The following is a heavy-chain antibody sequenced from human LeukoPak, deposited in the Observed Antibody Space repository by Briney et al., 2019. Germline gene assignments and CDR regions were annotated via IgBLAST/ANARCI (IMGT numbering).Heavy chain of an antibody. CDR2: ISAYNGNT. J-gene: IGHJ4*02. CDR3: AMGEYSSSWYYFDY. Sequence: GASVKVSCKATGYTFTSYGISWARQAPGQGLEWMGWISAYNGNTNYAQKLQGRVTMTTDTSTSTAYMELRSLRSDDTAVYYCAMGEYSSSWYYFDYWGQGAPVTVSS. D-gene: IGHD6-13*01. CDR1: GYTFTSYG. V-gene: IGHV1-18*01.